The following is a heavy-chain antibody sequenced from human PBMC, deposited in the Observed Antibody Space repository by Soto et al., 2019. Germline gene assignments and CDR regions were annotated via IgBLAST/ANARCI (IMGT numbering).Heavy chain of an antibody. Sequence: EVQLLESGGGLVQPGGSLRLSCAASGFTFSSYAMNWVRQAPGKGLEWVSDISGSGGSTYYADSVKGRFTISRDNSKKTLYLQMKRLKAEDTAVYYCAKNDNYGEGRGYYYMDVWGKGTTVTVSS. CDR2: ISGSGGST. CDR3: AKNDNYGEGRGYYYMDV. D-gene: IGHD4-17*01. CDR1: GFTFSSYA. V-gene: IGHV3-23*01. J-gene: IGHJ6*03.